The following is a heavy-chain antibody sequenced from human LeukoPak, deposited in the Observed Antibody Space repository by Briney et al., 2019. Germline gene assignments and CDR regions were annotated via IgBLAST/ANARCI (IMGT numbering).Heavy chain of an antibody. D-gene: IGHD3-9*01. J-gene: IGHJ3*02. CDR2: IDHSGST. Sequence: SETLSLTCTVSGYSISSGYYWGWIRQPPGKGLEWIGSIDHSGSTYYNPSLKSRVTISVDTSKNQFSLKLSSVTAADTAVYYCARWDYDILTGYYTPNAFDIWGQGTMVTVSS. CDR3: ARWDYDILTGYYTPNAFDI. V-gene: IGHV4-38-2*02. CDR1: GYSISSGYY.